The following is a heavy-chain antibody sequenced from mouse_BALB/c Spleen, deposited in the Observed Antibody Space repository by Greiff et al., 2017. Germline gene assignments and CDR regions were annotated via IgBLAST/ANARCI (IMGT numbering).Heavy chain of an antibody. V-gene: IGHV5-6-4*01. CDR1: GFTFSSYT. J-gene: IGHJ2*01. CDR3: TRDPYYGSSSGFDY. Sequence: EVHLVESGGGLVKPGGSLKLSCAASGFTFSSYTMSWVRQTPEKRLEWVATISSGGSYTYYPDSVKGRFTISRDNAKNTLYLQMSSLKSEDTAMYYCTRDPYYGSSSGFDYWGQGTTLTVSS. D-gene: IGHD1-1*01. CDR2: ISSGGSYT.